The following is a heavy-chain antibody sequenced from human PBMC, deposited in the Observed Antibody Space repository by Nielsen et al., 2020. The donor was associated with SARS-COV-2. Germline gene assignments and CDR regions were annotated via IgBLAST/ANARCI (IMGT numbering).Heavy chain of an antibody. D-gene: IGHD6-13*01. Sequence: GESLKISCAASGFTFSNYNMNWVRQAPGKGLEWVSSISSSSTYIYHADSVKGRFTISRDNANNSLYLQMNSLRAEDTAVYYCARGTAAGDYWGQGTLVTVSS. CDR3: ARGTAAGDY. CDR2: ISSSSTYI. V-gene: IGHV3-21*01. CDR1: GFTFSNYN. J-gene: IGHJ4*02.